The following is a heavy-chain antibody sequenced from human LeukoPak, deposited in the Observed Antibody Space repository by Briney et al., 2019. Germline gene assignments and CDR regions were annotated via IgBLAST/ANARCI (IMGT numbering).Heavy chain of an antibody. J-gene: IGHJ6*03. V-gene: IGHV4-34*01. D-gene: IGHD3-10*01. CDR2: INHSGST. CDR1: GGSFSGYY. Sequence: PSETLSLTCAVYGGSFSGYYWSWIRQPPGKGLELIGEINHSGSTNYNPSLKSRVTISVDTSKNQFSLKLSSVTAADTAVYYCARGSSSYYMDVWGKGTTVTVSS. CDR3: ARGSSSYYMDV.